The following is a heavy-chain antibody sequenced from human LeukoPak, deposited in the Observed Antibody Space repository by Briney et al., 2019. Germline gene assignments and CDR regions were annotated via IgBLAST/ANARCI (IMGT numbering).Heavy chain of an antibody. CDR2: ISSSSSYI. J-gene: IGHJ3*02. CDR3: ARDGIAAAGTIDAFDI. Sequence: PGGSLRLSCAASGFTFSSYGMNWVRQAPGKGLEWVSSISSSSSYIYYADSVKGRFTISRDNAKNSLYLQMNSLRAEDTAVYYCARDGIAAAGTIDAFDIWGQGTMVTVSS. CDR1: GFTFSSYG. D-gene: IGHD6-13*01. V-gene: IGHV3-21*01.